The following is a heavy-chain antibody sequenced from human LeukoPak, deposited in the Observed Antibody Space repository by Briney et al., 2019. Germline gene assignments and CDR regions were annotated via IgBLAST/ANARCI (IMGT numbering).Heavy chain of an antibody. D-gene: IGHD3-22*01. J-gene: IGHJ4*02. CDR2: IIPILGIA. CDR1: GGTFSSYA. V-gene: IGHV1-69*04. Sequence: ASVKVSCKASGGTFSSYAISWVRQAPGQGLEWMGRIIPILGIANYAQKFQGRVTITADKSTSTAYMELSSLRSEDTAVYYCARGALGIVVVSGYYFDYWGQGTLVTVSS. CDR3: ARGALGIVVVSGYYFDY.